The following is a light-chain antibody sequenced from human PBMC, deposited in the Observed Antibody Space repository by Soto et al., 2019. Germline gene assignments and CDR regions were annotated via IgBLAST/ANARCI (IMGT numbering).Light chain of an antibody. CDR2: AAS. CDR1: QSITNY. V-gene: IGKV1-39*01. Sequence: DIQMTQSPSSLSASVGDRVTITCRASQSITNYLNWYQQKPGKAPKFLIYAASSLHSGVPSRFSGSGSGTDFTLTISSLQPEDFSTYYCQQSYSTPWTFGQGTKVEIK. CDR3: QQSYSTPWT. J-gene: IGKJ1*01.